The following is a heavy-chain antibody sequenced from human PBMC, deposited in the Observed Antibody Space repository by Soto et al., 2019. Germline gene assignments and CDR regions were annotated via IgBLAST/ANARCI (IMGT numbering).Heavy chain of an antibody. CDR1: GFSLSTSGVG. CDR2: IYWDDDK. Sequence: QITLKESGPTLVKPTQTLTLTCTFSGFSLSTSGVGVDWIRQPPGKALEWLALIYWDDDKRYSPSLKSRLTITKDTSKNQVVLTMTNMDPVDTATYYCAHIGRSSSWYRVAFDAFDIWGQGTMVTVSS. J-gene: IGHJ3*02. V-gene: IGHV2-5*02. CDR3: AHIGRSSSWYRVAFDAFDI. D-gene: IGHD6-13*01.